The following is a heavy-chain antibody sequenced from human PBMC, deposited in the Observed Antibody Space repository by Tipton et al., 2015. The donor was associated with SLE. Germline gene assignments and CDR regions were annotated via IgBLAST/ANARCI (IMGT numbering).Heavy chain of an antibody. CDR1: GFTFSSYG. V-gene: IGHV3-33*06. CDR3: AKARIGVAATRGSHFDY. J-gene: IGHJ4*02. Sequence: RSLRLSCAAFGFTFSSYGIHWVRQAPGKGLEWVAVISYDGSYKYYADSVKGRFTISRDNSKNTLYLQMNSLRAEDTAVYYCAKARIGVAATRGSHFDYWGQGTLVTVSS. D-gene: IGHD6-19*01. CDR2: ISYDGSYK.